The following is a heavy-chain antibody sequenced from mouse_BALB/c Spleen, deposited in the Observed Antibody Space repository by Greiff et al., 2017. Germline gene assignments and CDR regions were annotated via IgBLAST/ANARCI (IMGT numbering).Heavy chain of an antibody. V-gene: IGHV5-6*02. Sequence: DVKLQESGGDLVKPGGSLKLSCAASGFTFSSYGMSWVRQTPDKRLEWVATISSGGSYTYYPDSVKGRFTISRDNAKNTLYLQMSSLKSEDTAMYYCARGLAYFDYWGQGTTLTVSS. CDR1: GFTFSSYG. J-gene: IGHJ2*01. D-gene: IGHD1-1*01. CDR2: ISSGGSYT. CDR3: ARGLAYFDY.